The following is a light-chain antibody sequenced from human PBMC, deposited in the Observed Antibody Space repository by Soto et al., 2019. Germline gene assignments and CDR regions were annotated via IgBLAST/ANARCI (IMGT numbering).Light chain of an antibody. CDR3: QTWDPNHWV. Sequence: QSVLTQSSSASASLGSSVKLTCTLSSGHSSYTIAWHQQLPGKAPRYLMNLEGSGSYNKGSGVPDRFSGSSSGADRYLTISNLQFDDEAVYYCQTWDPNHWVFGGGTKVTVL. V-gene: IGLV4-60*02. CDR1: SGHSSYT. CDR2: LEGSGSY. J-gene: IGLJ3*02.